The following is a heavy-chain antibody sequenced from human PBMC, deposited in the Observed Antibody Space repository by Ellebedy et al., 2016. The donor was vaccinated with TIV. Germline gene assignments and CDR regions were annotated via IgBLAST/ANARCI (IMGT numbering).Heavy chain of an antibody. J-gene: IGHJ2*01. V-gene: IGHV4-59*01. CDR3: ARGGRRDGSEYWFFDL. CDR1: GGSIRTYY. D-gene: IGHD3-10*01. CDR2: IYATGTT. Sequence: SETLSLTCSVSGGSIRTYYWSWIRQPPGRGLESIGYIYATGTTNYNPSLKSRVTMSVDTSKNQFSLSLTSVSAADTALYYCARGGRRDGSEYWFFDLWGRGTLVSVSS.